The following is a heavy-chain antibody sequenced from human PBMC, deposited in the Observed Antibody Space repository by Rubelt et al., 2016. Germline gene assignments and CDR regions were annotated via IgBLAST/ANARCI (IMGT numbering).Heavy chain of an antibody. V-gene: IGHV1-3*01. CDR3: ARDKEWLATRGFQNWFDP. Sequence: QVQLVQSGAEVKKPGASVKVSCKASGYTFTSYAMHWVRQAPGQRLQWMGWINAGNGNTKYSQKLQGRVTMTTATATSTAYMELRSLRSDDTAVYYCARDKEWLATRGFQNWFDPWGQGTLVTVSS. CDR1: GYTFTSYA. J-gene: IGHJ5*02. D-gene: IGHD6-19*01. CDR2: INAGNGNT.